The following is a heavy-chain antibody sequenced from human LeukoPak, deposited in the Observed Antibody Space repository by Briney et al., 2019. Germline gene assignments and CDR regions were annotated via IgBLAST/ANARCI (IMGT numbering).Heavy chain of an antibody. Sequence: PGGSLRLSCAASGFTFSSYETSWVRQAPGKGLEWVSYISSSGSTIYYADSVKGRFTISRDNAKNSLYLQMNSLRAEDTAVYYCAELGITMIGGVWGKGTTVTISS. CDR3: AELGITMIGGV. V-gene: IGHV3-48*03. J-gene: IGHJ6*04. CDR2: ISSSGSTI. D-gene: IGHD3-10*02. CDR1: GFTFSSYE.